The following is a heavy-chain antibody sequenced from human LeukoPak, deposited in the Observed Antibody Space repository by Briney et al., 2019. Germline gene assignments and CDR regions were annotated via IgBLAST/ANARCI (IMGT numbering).Heavy chain of an antibody. J-gene: IGHJ4*02. CDR1: GFTFSSYA. D-gene: IGHD5-12*01. CDR2: ISSNGAST. Sequence: GGSLRLSCAASGFTFSSYAMSWVRQAPGKGLEWVSGISSNGASTYYVDSVKGRFTISRDNSKNTLFLQMNSLRAEDTAVYYCAKARGATICDYWGQGTLVTVSS. V-gene: IGHV3-23*01. CDR3: AKARGATICDY.